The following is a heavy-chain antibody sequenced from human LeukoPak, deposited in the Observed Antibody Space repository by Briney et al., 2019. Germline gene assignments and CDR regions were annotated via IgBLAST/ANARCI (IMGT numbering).Heavy chain of an antibody. CDR1: GGSISSGSYY. J-gene: IGHJ4*02. Sequence: SETLSLTCTVSGGSISSGSYYWTWIRQPAGKGLEWIGRISNSGTTNYNPSLKSRVTISVDTSKNQFSLKLSSVTAADTAVYYCARVWSSGYYYVLDYWGQGTLVTVSS. V-gene: IGHV4-61*02. CDR2: ISNSGTT. D-gene: IGHD3-22*01. CDR3: ARVWSSGYYYVLDY.